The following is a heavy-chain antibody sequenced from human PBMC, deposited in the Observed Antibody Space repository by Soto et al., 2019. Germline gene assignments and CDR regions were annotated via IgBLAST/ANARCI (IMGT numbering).Heavy chain of an antibody. CDR2: IYRDDDK. J-gene: IGHJ6*02. CDR3: AYLPCSGGSCYCFSFSGMDV. D-gene: IGHD2-15*01. CDR1: GFSLSTSGVG. Sequence: QITLKESGPTLVKPTQTLTLTCTFSGFSLSTSGVGVAWIRQPPGKALEWLALIYRDDDKRYTPSLEIRLTITTDTSKIHVVLTMANMHSVDTATYYCAYLPCSGGSCYCFSFSGMDVWGQGTTVTVSS. V-gene: IGHV2-5*02.